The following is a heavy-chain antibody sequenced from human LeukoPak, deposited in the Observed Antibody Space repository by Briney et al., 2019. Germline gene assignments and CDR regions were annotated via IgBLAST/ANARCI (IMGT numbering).Heavy chain of an antibody. CDR3: AKVPYYDFWSGYKDY. J-gene: IGHJ4*02. Sequence: PGGSLRLSCAASGFTFSSYAMSWVRQAPGKGLEWVSAISGSGGSTYYADSVKGRFTISRDNSKNTLYLQMNSLRAEDTAVYYCAKVPYYDFWSGYKDYWGQGTLVTVSS. V-gene: IGHV3-23*01. CDR1: GFTFSSYA. CDR2: ISGSGGST. D-gene: IGHD3-3*01.